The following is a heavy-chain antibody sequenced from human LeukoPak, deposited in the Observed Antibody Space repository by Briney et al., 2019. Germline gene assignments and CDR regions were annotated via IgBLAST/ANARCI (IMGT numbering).Heavy chain of an antibody. J-gene: IGHJ4*02. Sequence: GGSLRLSCTASGFTFSSYGMHWVRQAPGKGLVWVSRINSDGGSTSYADSVKGRFTISRDNAKNTLYLQMNSLRAEDTAVYYCARRIQGMAPYYFDYWGQGTLVTVSS. D-gene: IGHD5-24*01. CDR3: ARRIQGMAPYYFDY. V-gene: IGHV3-74*01. CDR1: GFTFSSYG. CDR2: INSDGGST.